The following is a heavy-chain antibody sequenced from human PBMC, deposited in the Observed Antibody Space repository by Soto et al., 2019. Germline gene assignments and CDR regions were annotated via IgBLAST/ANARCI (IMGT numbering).Heavy chain of an antibody. Sequence: GGSLRLSCAASGFTFSSYAMSWVRQAPGKGLEWVSAISGSGGSTYYADSVKGRFTISRDNSKNTVYLQMNSLRAEDTAVYYCAKDWPTTTPAAGTVGYYYYGMDVWGQGTTVTVSS. D-gene: IGHD6-13*01. CDR1: GFTFSSYA. CDR3: AKDWPTTTPAAGTVGYYYYGMDV. V-gene: IGHV3-23*01. J-gene: IGHJ6*02. CDR2: ISGSGGST.